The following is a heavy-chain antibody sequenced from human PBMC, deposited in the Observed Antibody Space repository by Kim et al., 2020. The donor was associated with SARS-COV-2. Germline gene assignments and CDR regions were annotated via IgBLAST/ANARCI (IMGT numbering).Heavy chain of an antibody. J-gene: IGHJ4*02. CDR3: ARSLRGYSYGYLGY. Sequence: ADSVKGRFTISRDNAKNSLYLQMNSLRAEDTAVYYCARSLRGYSYGYLGYWGQGTLVTVSS. V-gene: IGHV3-21*01. D-gene: IGHD5-18*01.